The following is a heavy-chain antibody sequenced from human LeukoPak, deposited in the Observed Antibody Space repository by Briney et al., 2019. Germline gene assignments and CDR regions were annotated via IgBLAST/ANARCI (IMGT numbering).Heavy chain of an antibody. CDR2: INHSGST. D-gene: IGHD3-10*01. V-gene: IGHV4-34*01. Sequence: PSETLSLTCAVYGGSFSGYYWSWIRQPPGKGLEWIGEINHSGSTNYNPSLKSRVTISVDTSKNQFSLKLSSVTVADTAVYYCARAVLLWFGEFFDYWGQGTLVTVSS. J-gene: IGHJ4*02. CDR1: GGSFSGYY. CDR3: ARAVLLWFGEFFDY.